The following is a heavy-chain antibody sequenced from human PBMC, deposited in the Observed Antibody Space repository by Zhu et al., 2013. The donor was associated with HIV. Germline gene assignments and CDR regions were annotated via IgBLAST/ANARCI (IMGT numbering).Heavy chain of an antibody. V-gene: IGHV1-8*03. CDR3: ARDPSTRYYTDI. CDR2: MNPKSGHT. D-gene: IGHD4-17*01. J-gene: IGHJ6*03. Sequence: QVQLLQSGAEVREPGTSVTISCETYGYNFMDYDINWVRQAAGQGLEWMGWMNPKSGHTGFSQKFHGRVYSTSDFTIKTAYLDINSLRHDDTAVYYCARDPSTRYYTDIWGKGTTVIVSS. CDR1: GYNFMDYD.